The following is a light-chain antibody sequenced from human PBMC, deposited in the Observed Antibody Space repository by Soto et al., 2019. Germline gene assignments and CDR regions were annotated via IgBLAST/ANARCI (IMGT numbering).Light chain of an antibody. J-gene: IGKJ1*01. V-gene: IGKV3-15*01. CDR3: QQGWT. CDR2: GAS. CDR1: QSVSSN. Sequence: EIVMTQSPATLSVSPGERATLSCRASQSVSSNLAWYQQKPGRAPRLLIYGASTRATGIPARFSGSGSGTEFTLTISILQSEDFAVYYCQQGWTFGEGTKVEIK.